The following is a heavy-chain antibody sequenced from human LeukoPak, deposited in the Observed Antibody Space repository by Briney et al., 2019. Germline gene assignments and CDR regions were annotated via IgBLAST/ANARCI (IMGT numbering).Heavy chain of an antibody. Sequence: AGGSLRLSCAASGFSFTTYWMSWVRQAPGKGLEWVANIKQDGSEKYYVDSVKGRFTISRDNAKNSLYLQMNSLRAEDTAVYYCARDRGTYYYDSSSHYDAFDIWGQGTMVTASS. CDR3: ARDRGTYYYDSSSHYDAFDI. V-gene: IGHV3-7*01. D-gene: IGHD3-22*01. CDR2: IKQDGSEK. CDR1: GFSFTTYW. J-gene: IGHJ3*02.